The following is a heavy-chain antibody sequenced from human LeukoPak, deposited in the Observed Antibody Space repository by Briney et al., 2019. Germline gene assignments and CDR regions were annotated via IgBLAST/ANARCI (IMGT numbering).Heavy chain of an antibody. CDR2: IRSDGKT. J-gene: IGHJ1*01. Sequence: GGSLRLSCEASGFTFSRYWMHWVRQAPGKGLVWVSRIRSDGKTNYADSVKGRFTISRDNAKNTVSLQMDSLRAEDTGVYYCARAPSEVGGYYPEYFRHWGQGTLVTVSS. CDR3: ARAPSEVGGYYPEYFRH. D-gene: IGHD3-22*01. CDR1: GFTFSRYW. V-gene: IGHV3-74*01.